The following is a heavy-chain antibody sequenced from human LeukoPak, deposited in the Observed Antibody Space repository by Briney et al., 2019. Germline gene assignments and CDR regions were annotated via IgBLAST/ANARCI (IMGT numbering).Heavy chain of an antibody. CDR1: GYTFTSYD. CDR3: ARGMIAAAGTGVDY. V-gene: IGHV1-8*01. Sequence: GASVKVSCKASGYTFTSYDINWVRQATGQGLEWMGWMNPNSGNTGYAQKFQGRVTMTRNTSISTAYMELSSLRSEDTAVYYCARGMIAAAGTGVDYWDQGTLVTVSS. D-gene: IGHD6-13*01. CDR2: MNPNSGNT. J-gene: IGHJ4*02.